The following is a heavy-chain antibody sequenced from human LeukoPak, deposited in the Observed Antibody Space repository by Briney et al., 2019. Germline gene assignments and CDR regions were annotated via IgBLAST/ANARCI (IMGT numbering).Heavy chain of an antibody. CDR2: ISGDGGSP. J-gene: IGHJ6*03. CDR3: AKDRVIIAYYYYYMDV. CDR1: GFTFNNSA. D-gene: IGHD2-21*01. Sequence: GRSLRPACAASGFTFNNSALAWVRQTPEKGLECVSAISGDGGSPYYVDSVRDRFTISRDNSKNTLFLQMNSLRTEDTAVYYCAKDRVIIAYYYYYMDVWGKGTTVTVSS. V-gene: IGHV3-23*01.